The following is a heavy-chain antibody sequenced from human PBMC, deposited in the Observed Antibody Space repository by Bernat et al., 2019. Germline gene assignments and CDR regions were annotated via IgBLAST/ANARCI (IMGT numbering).Heavy chain of an antibody. CDR3: APLGWTRYIGDVFDY. V-gene: IGHV3-23*01. CDR1: GFTFSSYA. D-gene: IGHD3-9*01. J-gene: IGHJ4*02. CDR2: ISGSGGST. Sequence: EVQLLESGGGLVQPGGSLRLSCAASGFTFSSYAMSWVRQVPGKGLEWVSAISGSGGSTYYADSVKGRFTISRDNSKNTLYLQMNSLRAEDTAVYYCAPLGWTRYIGDVFDYWGQGTLVTVSS.